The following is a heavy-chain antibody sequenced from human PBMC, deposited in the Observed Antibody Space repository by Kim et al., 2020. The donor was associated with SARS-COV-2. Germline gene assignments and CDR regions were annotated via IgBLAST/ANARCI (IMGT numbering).Heavy chain of an antibody. Sequence: ESTSYNPSLKNRVAITLATSKNQFFLKLDSISAADTAVYYCAKDSYGGLTAWGQGILVTVSS. CDR3: AKDSYGGLTA. CDR2: EST. V-gene: IGHV4-31*02. J-gene: IGHJ4*02. D-gene: IGHD4-17*01.